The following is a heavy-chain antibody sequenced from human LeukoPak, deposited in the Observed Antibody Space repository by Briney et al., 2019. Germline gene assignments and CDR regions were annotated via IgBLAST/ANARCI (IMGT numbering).Heavy chain of an antibody. CDR2: IYNSGST. CDR3: ARDSGGPHSGFEI. J-gene: IGHJ3*02. Sequence: SETLSLTCTVSGVSISDYYWSWIRQPPGKGLEWIGYIYNSGSTNYNPSLKSRVTISVDTSKNQYSLKMSSVTAADTAVYYCARDSGGPHSGFEIWGQGTMVAASS. CDR1: GVSISDYY. V-gene: IGHV4-59*01. D-gene: IGHD1-26*01.